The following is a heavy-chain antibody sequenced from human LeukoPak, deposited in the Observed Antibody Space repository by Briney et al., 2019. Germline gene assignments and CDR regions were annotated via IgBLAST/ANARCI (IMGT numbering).Heavy chain of an antibody. CDR3: ARGPEDTAMVTCDY. J-gene: IGHJ4*02. CDR2: INPSGGST. CDR1: AYSFTRYG. D-gene: IGHD5-18*01. V-gene: IGHV1-46*01. Sequence: ASVRVSCKASAYSFTRYGVSWVRQAPGQGLEWMGIINPSGGSTSYAQKFQGRVTMTRDMSTSTVYMELSSLRSEDTAVYYCARGPEDTAMVTCDYWGQGTLVTVSS.